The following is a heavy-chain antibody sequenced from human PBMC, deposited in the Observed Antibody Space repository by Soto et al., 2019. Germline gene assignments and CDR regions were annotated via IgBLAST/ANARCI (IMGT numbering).Heavy chain of an antibody. CDR1: GFTVSSNY. J-gene: IGHJ6*02. Sequence: PGGSLRLSCAASGFTVSSNYMSWVRQAPGKGLEWVSVIYSGGSTYYADSVKGRFTISRDNSKNTLYLQMNSLRAEDTAVYYCASDSNIYYYGMDVWGQGTTVTVSS. CDR2: IYSGGST. V-gene: IGHV3-53*01. CDR3: ASDSNIYYYGMDV. D-gene: IGHD6-13*01.